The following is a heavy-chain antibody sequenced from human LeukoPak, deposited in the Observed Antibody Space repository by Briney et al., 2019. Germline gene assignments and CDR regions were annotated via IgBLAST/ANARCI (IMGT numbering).Heavy chain of an antibody. V-gene: IGHV4-4*07. J-gene: IGHJ4*02. CDR2: IYISGIT. D-gene: IGHD3-22*01. CDR3: ARGGSAYHEYYFDS. Sequence: SETLSLTCTVSGGSVNTYYWSWIRQPAGKGLEWIGRIYISGITNYNPSLKSRVTMSVDTSKNQFSLNLSSLTAADTAVYYCARGGSAYHEYYFDSWGQGTLVTVSS. CDR1: GGSVNTYY.